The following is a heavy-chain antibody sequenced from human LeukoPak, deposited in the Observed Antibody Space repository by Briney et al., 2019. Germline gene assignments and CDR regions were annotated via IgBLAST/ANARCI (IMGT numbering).Heavy chain of an antibody. CDR3: AKAHSGWYYDYYYMDV. V-gene: IGHV4-4*07. CDR1: GGSISSYY. D-gene: IGHD6-19*01. CDR2: IYTSGST. Sequence: PSETLSLTCTVSGGSISSYYWSWIRQPAGKGLEWIGRIYTSGSTNYNPSLKSRVTMSVDTSKNQFSLELSSVTAADTAVYYCAKAHSGWYYDYYYMDVWGKGTTVTVSS. J-gene: IGHJ6*03.